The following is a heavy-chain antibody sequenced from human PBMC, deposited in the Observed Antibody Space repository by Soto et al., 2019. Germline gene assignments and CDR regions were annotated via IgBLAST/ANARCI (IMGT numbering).Heavy chain of an antibody. CDR3: ASTGSNYYYGMDV. Sequence: SETLSLTCTVSGGSISSSSYYWGWIRQPPGKGLEWIGSIYYSGSTYYNPSLKSRVTISVDTSKNQFSLKLSSVTAADTAVYYCASTGSNYYYGMDVWGQGTTATVSS. V-gene: IGHV4-39*01. CDR2: IYYSGST. J-gene: IGHJ6*02. CDR1: GGSISSSSYY.